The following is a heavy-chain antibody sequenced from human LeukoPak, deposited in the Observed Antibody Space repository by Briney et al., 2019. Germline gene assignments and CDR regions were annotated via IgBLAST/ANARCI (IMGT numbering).Heavy chain of an antibody. Sequence: SQTLSLTCAVSGGSISGDDYSWSWIRQPPGKGLEWIGYTYHSGSAYYNPSLKSRVTISLDKSNSQFSLKLNSVTAADTAVYYCARFYGDYRNWFDPWGQGTLVTVSS. CDR1: GGSISGDDYS. V-gene: IGHV4-30-2*01. J-gene: IGHJ5*02. CDR3: ARFYGDYRNWFDP. D-gene: IGHD4-17*01. CDR2: TYHSGSA.